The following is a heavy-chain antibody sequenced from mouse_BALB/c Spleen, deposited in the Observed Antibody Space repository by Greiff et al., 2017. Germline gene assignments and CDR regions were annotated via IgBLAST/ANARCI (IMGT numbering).Heavy chain of an antibody. CDR2: ISSGGST. CDR1: GFTFSSYA. D-gene: IGHD1-1*01. J-gene: IGHJ2*01. Sequence: EVQGVESGGGLVKPGGSLKLSCAASGFTFSSYAMSWVRQTPEKRLEWVASISSGGSTYYPDSVKGRFTISRDNARNILYLQMSSLRSEDTAMYYCARDYYGSSPYYFDYWGQGTTLTVSS. CDR3: ARDYYGSSPYYFDY. V-gene: IGHV5-6-5*01.